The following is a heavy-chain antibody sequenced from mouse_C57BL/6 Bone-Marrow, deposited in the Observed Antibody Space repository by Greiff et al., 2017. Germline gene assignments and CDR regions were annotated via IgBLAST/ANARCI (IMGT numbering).Heavy chain of an antibody. CDR2: IHPKSGST. V-gene: IGHV1-64*01. CDR1: GYTFTSYW. CDR3: ARMTTVVYWYCEV. D-gene: IGHD1-1*01. Sequence: QVQLQQPGAELVKPGASVKLSCKASGYTFTSYWMHWVKPRPGQGLEWIGMIHPKSGSTNYNEKFKIKATLTVDKSSRTAYMQLSSLTSEDSAVYDCARMTTVVYWYCEVWGTGTTVTVSS. J-gene: IGHJ1*03.